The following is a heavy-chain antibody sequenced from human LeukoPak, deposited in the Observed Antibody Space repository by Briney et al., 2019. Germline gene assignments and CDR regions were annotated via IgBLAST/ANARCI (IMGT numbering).Heavy chain of an antibody. Sequence: SETLSLTCTVSGGSISSSSYYWGWIRQPPGKGLEWIGSIYYSGSTNYNPSLKSRVTISVDTSKNQLSLKLSSVTAADTAVYYCARESVLYYDFWSGYFWFDPWGQGTPVTVSS. V-gene: IGHV4-39*07. D-gene: IGHD3-3*01. CDR2: IYYSGST. CDR1: GGSISSSSYY. J-gene: IGHJ5*02. CDR3: ARESVLYYDFWSGYFWFDP.